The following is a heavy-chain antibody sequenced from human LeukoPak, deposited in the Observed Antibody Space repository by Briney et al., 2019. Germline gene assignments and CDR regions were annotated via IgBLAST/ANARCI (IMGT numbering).Heavy chain of an antibody. J-gene: IGHJ4*02. CDR3: ATYRQVLLPFES. V-gene: IGHV3-23*01. CDR1: GFTLSTFA. D-gene: IGHD2-8*02. CDR2: TFPSGGEI. Sequence: GGSLRLSCEASGFTLSTFAMIWVRQPPGKGLEWVSSTFPSGGEIHYADSVRGRFTISRDNSKSTLSLQMNSLRAEDTAIYYCATYRQVLLPFESWGQGTLVTVSS.